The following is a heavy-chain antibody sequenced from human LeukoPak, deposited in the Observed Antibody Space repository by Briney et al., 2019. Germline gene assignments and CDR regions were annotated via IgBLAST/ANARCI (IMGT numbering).Heavy chain of an antibody. V-gene: IGHV1-18*01. CDR2: ISAYNGNT. CDR1: GYTFTSYG. Sequence: APVKVSCKASGYTFTSYGISWVRQAPGQGLEWMGWISAYNGNTNYAQKLQGRVTMTTDTSTSTAYMELRSLRSDDTAVYYCARDSCSGGSCYFDYWGQGTLVTVSS. D-gene: IGHD2-15*01. CDR3: ARDSCSGGSCYFDY. J-gene: IGHJ4*02.